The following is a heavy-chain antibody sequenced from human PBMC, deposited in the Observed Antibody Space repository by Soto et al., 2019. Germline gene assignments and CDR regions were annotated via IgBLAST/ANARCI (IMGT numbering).Heavy chain of an antibody. CDR3: ARTDRDFYGLDV. CDR1: GFTFRNYD. J-gene: IGHJ6*01. V-gene: IGHV3-13*05. CDR2: ISAAGNP. Sequence: EVQLVESGGGLVQPGGSLRLSCEASGFTFRNYDMHWVRQGTGKGLEWVSGISAAGNPDYADSVEGRFTISSENAQNSFILQMNSLRVGDTAVYYCARTDRDFYGLDVW.